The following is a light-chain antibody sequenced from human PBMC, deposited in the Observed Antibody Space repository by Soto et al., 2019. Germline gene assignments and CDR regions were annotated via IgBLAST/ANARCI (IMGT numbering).Light chain of an antibody. V-gene: IGKV3-20*01. Sequence: EIVLTQSPGTLSLSPGERATLSCRANQSVSSNYLAWYQQKPGQAPRLLIYGPSIRATDIPDRFSCSGSGTDFTLTINRLEPEDFAVYFCQQYGSSPLTFGGGTKVE. CDR2: GPS. CDR3: QQYGSSPLT. CDR1: QSVSSNY. J-gene: IGKJ4*01.